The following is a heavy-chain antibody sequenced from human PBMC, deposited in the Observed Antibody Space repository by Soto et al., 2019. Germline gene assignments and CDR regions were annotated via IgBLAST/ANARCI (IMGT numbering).Heavy chain of an antibody. CDR1: GFTFNNYA. J-gene: IGHJ4*02. CDR3: ARAGGDGYGC. Sequence: QVQLVESGGGVVQPGRSLRLSCAASGFTFNNYAMHWVHQAPGKGLEWVAVISYDGTNKYYPDSVKGRFTVSRDNSKNTLYLQMDSLRIEDTAVFYCARAGGDGYGCWGQGALVTVSS. CDR2: ISYDGTNK. V-gene: IGHV3-30-3*01. D-gene: IGHD5-12*01.